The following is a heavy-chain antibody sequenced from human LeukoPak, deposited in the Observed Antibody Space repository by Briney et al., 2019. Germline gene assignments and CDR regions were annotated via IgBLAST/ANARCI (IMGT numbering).Heavy chain of an antibody. CDR2: IYPGDSDT. J-gene: IGHJ5*02. Sequence: GESLKISCKGSGYSFTNYWIGWVRQMPGKGLEWMGIIYPGDSDTRYSPSFQGQVTISADKSISTAYLQWSSLKASDTAMYYCARQLAYCGGDCYFWFDPWGQGTLVTVSS. V-gene: IGHV5-51*01. D-gene: IGHD2-21*02. CDR1: GYSFTNYW. CDR3: ARQLAYCGGDCYFWFDP.